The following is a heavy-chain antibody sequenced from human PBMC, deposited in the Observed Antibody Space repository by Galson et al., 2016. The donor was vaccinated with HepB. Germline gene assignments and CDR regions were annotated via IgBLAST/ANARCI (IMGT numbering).Heavy chain of an antibody. CDR3: ASAILGHCSSISCYEDN. V-gene: IGHV3-7*01. D-gene: IGHD2-2*01. CDR2: INQHGSET. J-gene: IGHJ4*02. Sequence: SLRFSCAASCFTYSSYWMTWVREAPGKGLEWVAHINQHGSETDYVDSVRGRFTISRDNAKNSLSLQMHSLRTEDTAVYYCASAILGHCSSISCYEDNWGQGTLVTVSS. CDR1: CFTYSSYW.